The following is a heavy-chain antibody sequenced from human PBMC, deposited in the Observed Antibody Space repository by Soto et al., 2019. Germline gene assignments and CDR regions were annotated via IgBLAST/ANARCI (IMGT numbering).Heavy chain of an antibody. CDR1: GYSFTSYW. D-gene: IGHD3-3*01. V-gene: IGHV5-51*01. Sequence: GESLKISCKGSGYSFTSYWIGWVRQMPGKGLEWRGIIYPGDSDTRYSPSFQGQVTISAHKSISTAYLQWSSLKASDTAMYDRGRHELLNPTISETNVFDIWGQGTMVTVSS. CDR2: IYPGDSDT. J-gene: IGHJ3*02. CDR3: GRHELLNPTISETNVFDI.